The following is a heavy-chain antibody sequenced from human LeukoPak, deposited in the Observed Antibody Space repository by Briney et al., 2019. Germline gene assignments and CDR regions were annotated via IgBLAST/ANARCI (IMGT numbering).Heavy chain of an antibody. CDR3: AKDRVFRSSWYYFDY. CDR1: GFTFSSYG. V-gene: IGHV3-30*02. J-gene: IGHJ4*02. D-gene: IGHD6-13*01. CDR2: IRYDGSNK. Sequence: GGSLSLSCAASGFTFSSYGMHWLRQAQGKGLEWVAFIRYDGSNKYYADSVKGRFTISRDNSKNTLYLQMNSLRAEDTAVYYCAKDRVFRSSWYYFDYWGQGTLVTVSS.